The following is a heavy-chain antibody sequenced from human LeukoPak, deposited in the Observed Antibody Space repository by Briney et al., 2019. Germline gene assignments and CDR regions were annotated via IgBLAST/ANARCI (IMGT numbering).Heavy chain of an antibody. CDR3: ARGPPYGSRSDYLDQ. D-gene: IGHD3-10*01. CDR1: GFTFDDYA. Sequence: GRSLRLSCAASGFTFDDYAMHWVRQAPGKGLEWVSGISWNSGSIGYADSVKGRFTISRDSAKNSLHLIMNSLRVEDTAVYYCARGPPYGSRSDYLDQWGRGTLVTVSS. V-gene: IGHV3-9*01. J-gene: IGHJ4*02. CDR2: ISWNSGSI.